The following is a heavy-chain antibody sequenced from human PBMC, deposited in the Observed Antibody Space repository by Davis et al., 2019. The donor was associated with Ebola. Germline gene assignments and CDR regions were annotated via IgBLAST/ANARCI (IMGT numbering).Heavy chain of an antibody. CDR2: ISSSSSTI. J-gene: IGHJ4*02. D-gene: IGHD3-9*01. Sequence: PGGSLRLSCAASGFTLSSHSMNWVRQAPGKGLEWVSYISSSSSTIYYADSVKGRFTISRDNAKNSLYLQMNSLRDEDTAVYYCARNPQYFDWPKPDYWGQGTLVIVSS. CDR3: ARNPQYFDWPKPDY. V-gene: IGHV3-48*02. CDR1: GFTLSSHS.